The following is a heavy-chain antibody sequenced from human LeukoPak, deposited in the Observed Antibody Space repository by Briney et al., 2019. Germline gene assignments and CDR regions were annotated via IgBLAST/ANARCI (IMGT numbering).Heavy chain of an antibody. Sequence: GGSLRLSCAASGFTFSSDAMSSVRQAPRKGLERGSALCGGGGSTYSADSVKGRVTISRDNSQNTLYIQMNRPRDERTRLYYCAKDLRWSDFWTRDYYYGLDVWGQGTTVTVSS. CDR3: AKDLRWSDFWTRDYYYGLDV. CDR2: LCGGGGST. D-gene: IGHD3-3*01. CDR1: GFTFSSDA. V-gene: IGHV3-23*01. J-gene: IGHJ6*02.